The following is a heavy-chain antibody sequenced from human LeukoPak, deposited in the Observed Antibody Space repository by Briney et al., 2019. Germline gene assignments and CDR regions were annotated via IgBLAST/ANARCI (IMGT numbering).Heavy chain of an antibody. CDR2: ISSSGSTI. CDR1: GFTFSSYE. D-gene: IGHD1-26*01. J-gene: IGHJ4*02. V-gene: IGHV3-48*03. CDR3: AKGRKWELPDY. Sequence: GGSLRLSCAASGFTFSSYEMNWVRQAPGKGLEWVSYISSSGSTIYYADSVKGRFTISRDNSKNTLYLQMNSLRAEDTAVYYCAKGRKWELPDYWGQGTLVTVSS.